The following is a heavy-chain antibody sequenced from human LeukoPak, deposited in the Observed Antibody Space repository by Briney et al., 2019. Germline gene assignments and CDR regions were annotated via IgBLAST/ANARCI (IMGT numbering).Heavy chain of an antibody. J-gene: IGHJ4*02. V-gene: IGHV3-23*01. CDR2: ISGSGGST. CDR1: GFTFSSYA. Sequence: PGGSLRLSCAASGFTFSSYAMSWVRQAPGKGLEWVSAISGSGGSTYYADSVKGRFTISRDNSKNTLYLQMNSLRAEDTAVYYCAKDQWELLYYFDYWGQRTLVTVSS. CDR3: AKDQWELLYYFDY. D-gene: IGHD1-26*01.